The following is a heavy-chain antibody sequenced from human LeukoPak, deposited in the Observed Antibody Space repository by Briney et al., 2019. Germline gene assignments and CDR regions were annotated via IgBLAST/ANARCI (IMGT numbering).Heavy chain of an antibody. CDR1: GGSISSYY. CDR2: IYYSGST. CDR3: ARDRDSSSTSYYYYGMDV. J-gene: IGHJ6*02. D-gene: IGHD6-6*01. Sequence: PSETLSLTCTVSGGSISSYYWSWIRQHPGKGLEWIGYIYYSGSTYYNPSLKSRVTISVDTSKNQFSLKLSSVTAADTAVYYCARDRDSSSTSYYYYGMDVWGQGTTVTVSS. V-gene: IGHV4-59*06.